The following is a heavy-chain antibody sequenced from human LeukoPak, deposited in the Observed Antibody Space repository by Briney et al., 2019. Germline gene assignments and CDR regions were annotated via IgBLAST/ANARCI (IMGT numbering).Heavy chain of an antibody. Sequence: GGSLRLSCAASGFTLSSYAVSLVRQAPGKGLEWVSAISDSGNTYHADSVKGRFTISRDSSKNTLFLQMNRLRPEDAAVYYCAKEITAVAGTPIDYWGQGTLVTVSS. J-gene: IGHJ4*02. CDR2: ISDSGNT. V-gene: IGHV3-23*01. D-gene: IGHD6-19*01. CDR3: AKEITAVAGTPIDY. CDR1: GFTLSSYA.